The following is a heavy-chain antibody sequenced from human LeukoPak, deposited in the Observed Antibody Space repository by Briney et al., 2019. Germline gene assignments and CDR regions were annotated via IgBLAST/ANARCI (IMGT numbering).Heavy chain of an antibody. CDR1: GYSISSGYY. CDR2: IYYSGST. D-gene: IGHD3-10*01. J-gene: IGHJ4*02. V-gene: IGHV4-38-2*02. Sequence: SETLSLTCTVSGYSISSGYYWGWIRQPPGKGLEWIGSIYYSGSTYYNPSLKSRVTISVDTSKNQFSLKLSSVTAADTAVYYCARHWEVTMVRDEFDYWGQGTLVTVSS. CDR3: ARHWEVTMVRDEFDY.